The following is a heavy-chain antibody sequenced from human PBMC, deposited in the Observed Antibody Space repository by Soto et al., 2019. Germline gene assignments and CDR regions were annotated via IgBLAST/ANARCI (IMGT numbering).Heavy chain of an antibody. CDR1: GYTFTSYA. J-gene: IGHJ6*03. CDR3: AREIPGIVVVPAAISYYYYYMDV. V-gene: IGHV1-3*01. Sequence: QVQLVQSGAEVKKPGASVKVSCKASGYTFTSYAMHWVRQAPGQRLEWMGWINAGNGNTKYSQKFQGRVTITRDTSASTAYMELSSLRSEDTAVYYCAREIPGIVVVPAAISYYYYYMDVWGKGTTVTVSS. D-gene: IGHD2-2*02. CDR2: INAGNGNT.